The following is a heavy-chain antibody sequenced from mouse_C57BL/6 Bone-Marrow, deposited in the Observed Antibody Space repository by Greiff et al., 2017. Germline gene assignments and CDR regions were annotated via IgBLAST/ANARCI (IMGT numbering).Heavy chain of an antibody. V-gene: IGHV1-82*01. J-gene: IGHJ2*01. D-gene: IGHD4-1*01. CDR2: IYPGDGDT. Sequence: QVQLQQSGPELVKPGASVKISCKASGYAFSSSWMNWVKQRPGKGLEWIGRIYPGDGDTNYNGKFKGKATLTADKSSSTAYMQLSSLTSEDSAVYFCANLTGTGYWGQGTTLTVSS. CDR3: ANLTGTGY. CDR1: GYAFSSSW.